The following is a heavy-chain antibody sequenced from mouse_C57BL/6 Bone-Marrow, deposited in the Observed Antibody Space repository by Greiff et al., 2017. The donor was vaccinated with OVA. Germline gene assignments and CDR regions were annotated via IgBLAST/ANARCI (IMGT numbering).Heavy chain of an antibody. CDR2: ISDGGSYT. Sequence: EVQVVESGGGLVKPGGSLKLSCAASGFTFSSYAMSWVRQTPEKRLEWVATISDGGSYTYYPDNVKGRFTISRDDAKNNLYLQMSHLKTEDTAMYDCARERRYYAMDYWGQGTSVTVSS. CDR1: GFTFSSYA. V-gene: IGHV5-4*01. CDR3: ARERRYYAMDY. J-gene: IGHJ4*01.